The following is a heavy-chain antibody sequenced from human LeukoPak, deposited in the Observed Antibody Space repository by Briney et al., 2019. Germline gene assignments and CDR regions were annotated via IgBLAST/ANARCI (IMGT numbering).Heavy chain of an antibody. CDR2: ISGSDGSS. Sequence: QPGGSLRLSCAASGFTFNSFAMNWVRQAPGKGLEWVSSISGSDGSSRYADFVKGRFTISRDNSKNTLHLQMNSLRAEDTAVYYCAKSLGVGGYTRYKGFDQWGQGTLVTVSS. CDR1: GFTFNSFA. CDR3: AKSLGVGGYTRYKGFDQ. J-gene: IGHJ4*02. V-gene: IGHV3-23*01. D-gene: IGHD3-16*02.